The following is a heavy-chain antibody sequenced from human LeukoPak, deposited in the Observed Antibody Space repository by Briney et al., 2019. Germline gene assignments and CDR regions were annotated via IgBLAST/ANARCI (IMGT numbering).Heavy chain of an antibody. V-gene: IGHV4-38-2*02. D-gene: IGHD3-10*01. CDR1: GYSISSGYY. Sequence: SETLSLTCTVSGYSISSGYYWGWIRQPPGKGLEWIGSIYHSGSTYYNPSLKSRVTMSVDTSKKQFSLNLSSVTAADTAVYYCARGFDFEYWGQGTLVTVSS. CDR3: ARGFDFEY. J-gene: IGHJ4*02. CDR2: IYHSGST.